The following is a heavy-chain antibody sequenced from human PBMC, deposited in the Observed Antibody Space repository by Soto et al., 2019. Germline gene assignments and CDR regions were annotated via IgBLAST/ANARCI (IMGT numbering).Heavy chain of an antibody. J-gene: IGHJ4*02. V-gene: IGHV4-30-4*01. CDR1: GASVTSPEHY. Sequence: PSETLSLTCSVSGASVTSPEHYWTWIRQSPGKGLEWIGYIYYGGSTVYNPSLKGRSTVSLDTSKNQFSLKLTSMTAADTAVYYCARLGGYVSVGYYYLWDSWGQGTLVTVSS. D-gene: IGHD3-22*01. CDR3: ARLGGYVSVGYYYLWDS. CDR2: IYYGGST.